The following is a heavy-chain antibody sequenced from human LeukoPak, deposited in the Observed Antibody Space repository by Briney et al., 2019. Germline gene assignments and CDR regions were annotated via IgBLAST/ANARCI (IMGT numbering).Heavy chain of an antibody. V-gene: IGHV1-2*02. CDR3: ARQPRRVAAAGTGYYYYGMDV. CDR2: INPNSGGT. J-gene: IGHJ6*02. CDR1: GYTFTGYY. D-gene: IGHD6-13*01. Sequence: ASVKVSCKASGYTFTGYYMHWVRQAPGQGLEWMGWINPNSGGTNYAQKFQGRVTMTRDTSISTAYMELSRLRSDDTAVYYRARQPRRVAAAGTGYYYYGMDVWGQGTTVTVSS.